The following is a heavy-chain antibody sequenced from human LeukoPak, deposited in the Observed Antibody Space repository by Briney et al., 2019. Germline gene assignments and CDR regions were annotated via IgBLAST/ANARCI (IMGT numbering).Heavy chain of an antibody. D-gene: IGHD3-10*01. V-gene: IGHV4-4*08. Sequence: KPSETLSLTRTVSGASISSFYWTWIRQPPGKGLEWIGYIFAGGRTSHRLSLKSRVTMSVDTSKNQFSLRMSSMTAADTAVYYCARVDYRSGSYSSWFDPWGQGTLVTVSS. CDR2: IFAGGRT. J-gene: IGHJ5*02. CDR3: ARVDYRSGSYSSWFDP. CDR1: GASISSFY.